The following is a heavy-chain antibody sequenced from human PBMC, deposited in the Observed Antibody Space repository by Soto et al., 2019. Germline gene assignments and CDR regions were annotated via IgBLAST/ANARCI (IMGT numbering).Heavy chain of an antibody. CDR1: GFTFSSYE. J-gene: IGHJ6*02. CDR2: ISPSTTTI. Sequence: GGSLRLSCAASGFTFSSYEMNWVRQAPGEGLEWLSYISPSTTTIYYADSVKGRFTISRDNAKYSLYLQMNSLRAEDTAVYYCARDGARGGSLPDYGMDVWGQGTTVTVSS. CDR3: ARDGARGGSLPDYGMDV. V-gene: IGHV3-48*03. D-gene: IGHD3-10*01.